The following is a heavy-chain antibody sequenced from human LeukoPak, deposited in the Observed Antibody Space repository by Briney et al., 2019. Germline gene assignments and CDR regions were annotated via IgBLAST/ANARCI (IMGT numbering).Heavy chain of an antibody. CDR3: AKAMVSSWSQLNAFDI. CDR1: GFTFSSYG. Sequence: PGGSLRLSCAASGFTFSSYGMHWVRQAPGKGLEWVAVISYDGSNKYYADSVKGRFTISRDNSKNTLYLQMNSLRAEDTAVYYCAKAMVSSWSQLNAFDIWGQGTMVTVSS. V-gene: IGHV3-30*18. J-gene: IGHJ3*02. D-gene: IGHD6-13*01. CDR2: ISYDGSNK.